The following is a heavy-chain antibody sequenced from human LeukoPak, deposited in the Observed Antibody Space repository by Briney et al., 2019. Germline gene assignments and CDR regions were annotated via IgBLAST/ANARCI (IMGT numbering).Heavy chain of an antibody. CDR3: AARPGEVVVPFDY. V-gene: IGHV3-23*01. CDR2: ISGSGGIT. CDR1: GFTFSTFA. J-gene: IGHJ4*02. Sequence: GGSLRLSCAASGFTFSTFAMTWVRQAPGKGLEWVSLISGSGGITYYADSVNGRFTISRDNSKNTLYLQMHSLRAEDTAVYYCAARPGEVVVPFDYWGQGTLVTVSS. D-gene: IGHD3-10*01.